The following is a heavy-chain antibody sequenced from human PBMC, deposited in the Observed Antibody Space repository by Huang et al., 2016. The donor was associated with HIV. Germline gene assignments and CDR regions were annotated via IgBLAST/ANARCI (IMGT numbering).Heavy chain of an antibody. Sequence: EVQLVESGGGSVQPGGSLIPSGAASGSNVNTMHWVRQASGKGLEWVGRSRNNANNNATAYAASVRGRFTIDRDDSRSAAYLQMTSLRIEDTALYYCIILDGDYWGLGSLVTVSS. CDR3: IILDGDY. CDR2: SRNNANNNAT. D-gene: IGHD3-3*02. CDR1: GSNVNT. J-gene: IGHJ4*02. V-gene: IGHV3-73*01.